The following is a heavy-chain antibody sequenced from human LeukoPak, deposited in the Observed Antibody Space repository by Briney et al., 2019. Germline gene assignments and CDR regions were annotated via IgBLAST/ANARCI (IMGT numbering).Heavy chain of an antibody. CDR1: GGSINSYY. D-gene: IGHD5-12*01. CDR2: ISSGGST. Sequence: SETLSLTCTVSGGSINSYYWSWIRQPPGKELEWIGYISSGGSTNYNPSLKSRVTISIDTSKNQFSLKLTSATAADTAVYYCARGDDYKSTLFDYWGQGTLVTVSS. V-gene: IGHV4-59*01. CDR3: ARGDDYKSTLFDY. J-gene: IGHJ4*02.